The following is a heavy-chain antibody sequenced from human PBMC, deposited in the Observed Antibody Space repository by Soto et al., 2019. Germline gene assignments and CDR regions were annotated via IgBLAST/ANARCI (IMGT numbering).Heavy chain of an antibody. CDR2: INAYNGNT. Sequence: GASVKVSCKASGYTVTGYYMHWVRQAPGQGLEWMGWINAYNGNTNYAQKLQGRVTMTTDTSTSTAYMELRSLRSDDTAVYYCARDKGLLSSWFDYWGQGTLVTVSS. J-gene: IGHJ4*02. CDR3: ARDKGLLSSWFDY. V-gene: IGHV1-18*04. CDR1: GYTVTGYY.